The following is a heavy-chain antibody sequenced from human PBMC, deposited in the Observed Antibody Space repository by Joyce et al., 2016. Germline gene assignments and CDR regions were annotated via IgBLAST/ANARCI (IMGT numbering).Heavy chain of an antibody. J-gene: IGHJ3*01. CDR1: GFSFSSYS. Sequence: EVQLVESGGGLVQPGGSLRLSCAASGFSFSSYSMHWVRQAPGRGLEWVSYISSSSSTIYYADSVKGRFTISRDNAKNSLYLQMNSLRDENTAVYYCARDLGTAMADDAFDVWGQGTMVTVSS. V-gene: IGHV3-48*02. D-gene: IGHD5-18*01. CDR3: ARDLGTAMADDAFDV. CDR2: ISSSSSTI.